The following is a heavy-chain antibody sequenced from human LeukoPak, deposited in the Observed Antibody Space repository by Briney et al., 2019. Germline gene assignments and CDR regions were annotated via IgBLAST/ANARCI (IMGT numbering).Heavy chain of an antibody. Sequence: GGSLRLSCAASGFTVSSNYMSWVRQAPGKGLEWVSVIYSGGSTYYADSVKGRFTISRDNSKNSLYLQMNSLRAEDTAVYYCARSGQRTRWRGDREDYWGQGTLVTVSS. J-gene: IGHJ4*02. CDR2: IYSGGST. CDR3: ARSGQRTRWRGDREDY. V-gene: IGHV3-53*01. D-gene: IGHD2-21*01. CDR1: GFTVSSNY.